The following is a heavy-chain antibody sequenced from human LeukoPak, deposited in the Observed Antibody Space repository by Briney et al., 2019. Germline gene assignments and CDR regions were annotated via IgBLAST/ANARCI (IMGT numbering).Heavy chain of an antibody. Sequence: HPGGSLRLSCAASGFTFSSYGMHWVRQAPGKGLEWVAVIWYGGSNKYYADSVKGRFTISRDNSKNTLYLQMNSLRAEDTAVYYCAKDRSLSGSLDYWGQGTLVTVSS. D-gene: IGHD1-26*01. CDR1: GFTFSSYG. CDR3: AKDRSLSGSLDY. J-gene: IGHJ4*02. CDR2: IWYGGSNK. V-gene: IGHV3-30*02.